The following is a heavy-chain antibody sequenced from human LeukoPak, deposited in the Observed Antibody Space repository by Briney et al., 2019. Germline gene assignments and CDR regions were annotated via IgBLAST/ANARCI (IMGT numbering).Heavy chain of an antibody. J-gene: IGHJ4*02. CDR2: ISGSGDNT. V-gene: IGHV3-23*01. D-gene: IGHD3-22*01. CDR1: GFTFSSYA. Sequence: GGSLRLSCAASGFTFSSYAMSWVRQAPGKGLEWVSGISGSGDNTYYADSVKGRFTISGDNSKNTLYVQVNSLGTEDTAAYYCAKGSYYDSSGSFYFDYWGQGTLVTVSS. CDR3: AKGSYYDSSGSFYFDY.